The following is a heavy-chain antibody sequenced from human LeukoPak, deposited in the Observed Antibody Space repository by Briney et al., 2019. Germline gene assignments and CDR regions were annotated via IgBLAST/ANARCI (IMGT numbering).Heavy chain of an antibody. V-gene: IGHV1-69*04. J-gene: IGHJ5*02. D-gene: IGHD6-13*01. CDR3: ARDRALYSSSWYT. Sequence: ASVKVSCKASGGTFSSYAISWVRQAPGQGLEWMGRIIPILGIANYAQKFQGRVTVTADKSTSTAYMELSSLRSGDTAVYYCARDRALYSSSWYTWGQGTLVTVSS. CDR1: GGTFSSYA. CDR2: IIPILGIA.